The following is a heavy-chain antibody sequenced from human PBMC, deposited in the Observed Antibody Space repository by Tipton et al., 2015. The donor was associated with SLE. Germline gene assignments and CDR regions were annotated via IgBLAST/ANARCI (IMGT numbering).Heavy chain of an antibody. CDR1: GFTFSSYE. V-gene: IGHV3-48*03. CDR2: ISSSGSTI. J-gene: IGHJ4*02. Sequence: GSLRLSCAASGFTFSSYEMNWVRQAPGKGLEWVSYISSSGSTIYYADSVKGRFTISRDNAKNTLYLQMNSLRAEDTAVYYCARVRIAVADYWGQGTLVTVSS. CDR3: ARVRIAVADY. D-gene: IGHD6-19*01.